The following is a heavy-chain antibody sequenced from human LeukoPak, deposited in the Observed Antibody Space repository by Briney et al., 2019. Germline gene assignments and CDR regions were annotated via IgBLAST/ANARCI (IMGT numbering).Heavy chain of an antibody. CDR3: ARARLSENWFDF. J-gene: IGHJ5*01. D-gene: IGHD6-6*01. CDR1: GYSINRGYY. CDR2: VYHSGSA. V-gene: IGHV4-38-2*02. Sequence: PSDTVALICNVCGYSINRGYYLGWIRHRPGAGLEWIASVYHSGSAYYNPSLKSRVAIPVDTSKNQSSLRLNSVTAADTAMYHCARARLSENWFDFWGQGTLVIVSS.